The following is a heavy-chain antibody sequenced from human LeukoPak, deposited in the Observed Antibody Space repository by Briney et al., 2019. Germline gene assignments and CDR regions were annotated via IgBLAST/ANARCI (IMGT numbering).Heavy chain of an antibody. D-gene: IGHD4-17*01. Sequence: SETLSLTCTVSGGSISSGDYYWSWIRQPPGKGLECIGYIYYSGSTYYNPSLKSRVTISVDTSKNQFSLKLSSVTAADTAVYYCARDNYGDYANWFDPWGQGTLVTVSS. CDR1: GGSISSGDYY. CDR2: IYYSGST. CDR3: ARDNYGDYANWFDP. J-gene: IGHJ5*02. V-gene: IGHV4-30-4*01.